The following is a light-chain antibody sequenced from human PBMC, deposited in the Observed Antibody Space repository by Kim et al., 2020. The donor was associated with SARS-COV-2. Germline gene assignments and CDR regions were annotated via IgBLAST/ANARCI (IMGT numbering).Light chain of an antibody. CDR3: QQSYNTPYT. V-gene: IGKV1-39*01. CDR2: AAS. CDR1: RNINNY. J-gene: IGKJ2*01. Sequence: SASGGDRVTIACRASRNINNYLNWYQQKPGKAPKLLIYAASSLQSGVPSRFSGSGTGTDYTLTITSLQPEDFATYYCQQSYNTPYTFGQGTKLEI.